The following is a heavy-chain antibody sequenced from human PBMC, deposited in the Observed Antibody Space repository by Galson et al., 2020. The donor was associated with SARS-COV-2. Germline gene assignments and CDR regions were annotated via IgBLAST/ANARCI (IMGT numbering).Heavy chain of an antibody. Sequence: SETLSLTCTVSGGPLSFNYWSCIRQFPGKGLEWIGYIYDTRSTNYNPSLTSRVAISVDTSKNQFSLHLSSVTAADTAVYYCARQEFPNWFDPWGQGNLVTVSS. CDR3: ARQEFPNWFDP. CDR1: GGPLSFNY. J-gene: IGHJ5*02. V-gene: IGHV4-59*08. CDR2: IYDTRST.